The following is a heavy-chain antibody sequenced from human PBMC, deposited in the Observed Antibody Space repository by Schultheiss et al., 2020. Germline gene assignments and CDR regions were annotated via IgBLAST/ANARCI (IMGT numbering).Heavy chain of an antibody. Sequence: SETLSLTCTVSGGSISSYYWSWIRQPPGKGLEWIGYIYYSGSTNYNPSLKSRVTISVDTSKNQFSLKLSSVTAADTAVYYCARGGYLSWFDPWGQGTLVTVYS. CDR3: ARGGYLSWFDP. J-gene: IGHJ5*02. D-gene: IGHD3-16*02. CDR2: IYYSGST. CDR1: GGSISSYY. V-gene: IGHV4-59*01.